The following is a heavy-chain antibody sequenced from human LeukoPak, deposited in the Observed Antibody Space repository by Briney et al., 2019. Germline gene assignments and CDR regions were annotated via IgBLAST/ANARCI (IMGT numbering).Heavy chain of an antibody. D-gene: IGHD5-18*01. J-gene: IGHJ4*02. V-gene: IGHV4-34*01. CDR3: ARSPRGYSTRGGDY. CDR1: GGSFSGYY. Sequence: SETLSFTCAVYGGSFSGYYWSWIRQPPGKGLEWIGEINHSGSTNYNPSLKSRVTISVDTSKNQFSLKLSSVTAADTAVYYCARSPRGYSTRGGDYWGQGTLVTVSS. CDR2: INHSGST.